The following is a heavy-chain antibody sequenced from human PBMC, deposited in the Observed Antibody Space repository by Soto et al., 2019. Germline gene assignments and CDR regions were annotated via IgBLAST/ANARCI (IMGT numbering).Heavy chain of an antibody. V-gene: IGHV1-2*02. CDR1: RYIFTAYF. CDR2: INPNNGAT. J-gene: IGHJ5*02. D-gene: IGHD1-1*01. Sequence: QVQLVQSGAEVKKPGASVKVSCKAPRYIFTAYFMHWVRQAPGQGLEWMGWINPNNGATHYGLSFQGRATMTRDTSISTAYMELSSLRSDDTAVHYCASHDPGARFDPWGQGTLVIVSS. CDR3: ASHDPGARFDP.